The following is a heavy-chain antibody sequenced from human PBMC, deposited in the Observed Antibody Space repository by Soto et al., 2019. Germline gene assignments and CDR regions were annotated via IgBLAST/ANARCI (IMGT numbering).Heavy chain of an antibody. J-gene: IGHJ4*02. Sequence: QVQLVESGGGVVQPGRSLRLARAASGFDFRSYGIHWVRQAPGRGLEWVAAASYDGSETYYADSAKGRFTVSKEISKNTVFLQMNALRHEDTALYFCVRDSGWPILNFDSWGQGTLVTVSS. V-gene: IGHV3-30*03. CDR3: VRDSGWPILNFDS. CDR1: GFDFRSYG. D-gene: IGHD3-10*01. CDR2: ASYDGSET.